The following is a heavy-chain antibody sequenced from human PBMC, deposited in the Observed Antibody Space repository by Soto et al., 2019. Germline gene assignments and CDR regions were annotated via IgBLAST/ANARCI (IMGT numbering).Heavy chain of an antibody. D-gene: IGHD6-6*01. J-gene: IGHJ4*02. CDR2: INHSGST. CDR1: GGSFSGYY. CDR3: ARGRRIAARLLKLEHANYFDY. V-gene: IGHV4-34*01. Sequence: SETLSLTCAVYGGSFSGYYWSWIRQPPGKGLEWIGEINHSGSTNYNPSLKSRVTISVDTSKNQFFLKLSSVTAADTAVYYCARGRRIAARLLKLEHANYFDYWGQGTLVTVSS.